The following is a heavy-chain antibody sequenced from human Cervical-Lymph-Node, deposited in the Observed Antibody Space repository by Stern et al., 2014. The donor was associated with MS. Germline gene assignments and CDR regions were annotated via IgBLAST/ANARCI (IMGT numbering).Heavy chain of an antibody. Sequence: EVQLVESGAEVKKPGESLKISCTGSGYSFTSYWIGWVRQVPGKGLEWMGIIYPVGCDTRYGPSFQGRVTISANKSISTAYQQWSSLKASDTAMYYCARHRWELLDAFDIWGQGTMVTVSS. CDR3: ARHRWELLDAFDI. CDR2: IYPVGCDT. V-gene: IGHV5-51*01. CDR1: GYSFTSYW. D-gene: IGHD1-26*01. J-gene: IGHJ3*02.